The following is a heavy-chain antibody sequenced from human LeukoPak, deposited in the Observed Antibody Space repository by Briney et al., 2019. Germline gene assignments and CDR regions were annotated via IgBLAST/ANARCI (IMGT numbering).Heavy chain of an antibody. CDR1: GYTFTSYD. D-gene: IGHD2-2*01. CDR2: MNPNSGNT. CDR3: AAKYCSSTSCYSNGDDY. V-gene: IGHV1-8*03. Sequence: ASVKVSCKASGYTFTSYDINWVRQATGQGLEWMGWMNPNSGNTGYAQKFQGRVTITRNTSISIAYMELSSLRSEDTAVYYCAAKYCSSTSCYSNGDDYWGQGTLVTVSS. J-gene: IGHJ4*02.